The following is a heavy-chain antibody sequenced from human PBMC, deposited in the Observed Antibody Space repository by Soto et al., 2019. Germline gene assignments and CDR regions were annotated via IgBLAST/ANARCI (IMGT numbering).Heavy chain of an antibody. CDR1: GGSISSGDYY. CDR2: IYYSGST. CDR3: ARESPLYGSGSHYYYYGMDV. Sequence: SETLSLTCTVSGGSISSGDYYWSWIRQPPGKGLEWIGYIYYSGSTYYNPSLKSRVTISVDTSKNQFSLKLSSVTAADTAVDYCARESPLYGSGSHYYYYGMDVWGQGTTVTVSS. J-gene: IGHJ6*02. V-gene: IGHV4-30-4*01. D-gene: IGHD3-10*01.